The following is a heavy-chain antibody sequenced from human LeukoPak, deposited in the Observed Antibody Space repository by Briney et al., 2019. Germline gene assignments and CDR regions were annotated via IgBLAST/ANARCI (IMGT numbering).Heavy chain of an antibody. CDR2: INPNSGGT. CDR1: GYTFTGYY. V-gene: IGHV1-2*02. J-gene: IGHJ3*02. Sequence: GASVKVSCKASGYTFTGYYMHWVRQAPGQGLEWMGWINPNSGGTNYAQKFQGRVTMTRDTSISTAYMELSRLRSDDTAVYYCARVYDYDSTDAIDIWGQGTMVTVSS. D-gene: IGHD4-17*01. CDR3: ARVYDYDSTDAIDI.